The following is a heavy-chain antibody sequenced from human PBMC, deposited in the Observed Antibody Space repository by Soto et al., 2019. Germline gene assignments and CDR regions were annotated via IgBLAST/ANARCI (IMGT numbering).Heavy chain of an antibody. V-gene: IGHV1-18*01. D-gene: IGHD2-2*01. CDR2: ISAYTDTP. CDR3: ARVIPGVEALLDP. Sequence: ASVKVSCKASGYTFTNFGVTWVRRAPGQGLEWMGWISAYTDTPNYAQKFQGRVTMTIDTSTSTAYMDLRSLTSDDTAVYYCARVIPGVEALLDPSGQGSLVIGSS. CDR1: GYTFTNFG. J-gene: IGHJ5*02.